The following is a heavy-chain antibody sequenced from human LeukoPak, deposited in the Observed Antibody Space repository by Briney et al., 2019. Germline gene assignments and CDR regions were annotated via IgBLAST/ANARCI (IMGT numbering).Heavy chain of an antibody. CDR1: GFTFSSCA. D-gene: IGHD4-11*01. CDR3: AKDVYTNYRWDAFDM. CDR2: ISGSGGGT. V-gene: IGHV3-23*01. Sequence: GGSLRLSCAASGFTFSSCAMTWVRQAPGKGLEWVSGISGSGGGTYYADSVKGRFTISRDNSKNTLYLQMNSLRAEDTAVYYCAKDVYTNYRWDAFDMWGQGTMVTVSS. J-gene: IGHJ3*02.